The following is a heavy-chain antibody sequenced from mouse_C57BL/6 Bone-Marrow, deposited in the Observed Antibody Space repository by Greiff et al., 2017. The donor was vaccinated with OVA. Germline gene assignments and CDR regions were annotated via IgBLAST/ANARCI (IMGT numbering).Heavy chain of an antibody. Sequence: VQLKESGPGLVKPSQSLSLTCSVTGYSITSGYSWNWIRQFPGNKLEWMGYISYDGSNNSNPSLKSRISITRDTSKNQFFLKLNSVTTEDTATYYCARDYGSSPARFAYWGQGTLVTVSA. J-gene: IGHJ3*01. D-gene: IGHD1-1*01. CDR2: ISYDGSN. CDR3: ARDYGSSPARFAY. V-gene: IGHV3-6*01. CDR1: GYSITSGYS.